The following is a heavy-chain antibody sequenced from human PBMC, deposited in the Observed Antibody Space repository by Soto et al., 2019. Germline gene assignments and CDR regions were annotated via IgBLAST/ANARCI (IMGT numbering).Heavy chain of an antibody. CDR3: ARTAPMDAGDKYYYDF. J-gene: IGHJ4*02. CDR2: IIPFFGTA. CDR1: GGTFSTFG. V-gene: IGHV1-69*13. Sequence: AVKVSCKTSGGTFSTFGISWVRQAPGQGLELMGGIIPFFGTAEYSQKFEDIITITADESTNTVYMDLRSLTSEDTAIYYCARTAPMDAGDKYYYDFWGQGALVTVSS. D-gene: IGHD3-16*01.